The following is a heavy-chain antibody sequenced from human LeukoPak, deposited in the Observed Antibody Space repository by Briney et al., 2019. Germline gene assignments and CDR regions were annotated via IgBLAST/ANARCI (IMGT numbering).Heavy chain of an antibody. V-gene: IGHV3-48*03. Sequence: GSLRLSCTASGFTFGDNVMSWVRQAPGKGLEWVSYISHTGSTMSYADSVKGRFTISRDNARNSLYLQMNSLRAEDTAVYYCAIPPLSGTGSSRPLAGMDVWGQGTTVTVSS. CDR1: GFTFGDNV. D-gene: IGHD3-10*01. J-gene: IGHJ6*02. CDR2: ISHTGSTM. CDR3: AIPPLSGTGSSRPLAGMDV.